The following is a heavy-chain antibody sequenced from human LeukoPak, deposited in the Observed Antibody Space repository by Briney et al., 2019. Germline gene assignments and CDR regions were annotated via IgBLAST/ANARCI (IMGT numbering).Heavy chain of an antibody. J-gene: IGHJ4*02. V-gene: IGHV4-39*01. Sequence: SSETLSLTRTVSGGSISSSSYYWGWIRQPPGKGLEWIGSIYYSGSTYYNPSLKSRVTISVDTSKNQFSLKLSSVTAADTAVYYCARSIAAAGTDYWGQGTLVTVSS. CDR2: IYYSGST. D-gene: IGHD6-13*01. CDR1: GGSISSSSYY. CDR3: ARSIAAAGTDY.